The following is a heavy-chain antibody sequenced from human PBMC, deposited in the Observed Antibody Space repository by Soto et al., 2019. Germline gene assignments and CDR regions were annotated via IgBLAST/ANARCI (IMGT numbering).Heavy chain of an antibody. CDR2: INPNSGRK. CDR1: GYTFTGYY. Sequence: ASVKVSCKASGYTFTGYYMHWVRQAPGQGLEWMGWINPNSGRKNYAQKFQGRVTMTRDTPISTAYMELSRLRSDDTAVYYCARDHSSSSRSGYWGQGPLVTVS. CDR3: ARDHSSSSRSGY. D-gene: IGHD6-13*01. J-gene: IGHJ4*02. V-gene: IGHV1-2*02.